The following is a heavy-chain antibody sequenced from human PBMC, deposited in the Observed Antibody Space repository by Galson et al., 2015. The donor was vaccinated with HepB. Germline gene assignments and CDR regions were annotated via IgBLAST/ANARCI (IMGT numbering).Heavy chain of an antibody. CDR3: ARVQMNSAVAGFDY. D-gene: IGHD6-19*01. CDR1: GGSFSGYY. J-gene: IGHJ4*02. Sequence: ETLSLTCAVYGGSFSGYYWSWIRQPPGKGLEWIGEINHSGSTNCNPSLKSRVTISVDTSKNQFSLKLSSVTAADTAVYYCARVQMNSAVAGFDYWGQGTLVTVSS. V-gene: IGHV4-34*01. CDR2: INHSGST.